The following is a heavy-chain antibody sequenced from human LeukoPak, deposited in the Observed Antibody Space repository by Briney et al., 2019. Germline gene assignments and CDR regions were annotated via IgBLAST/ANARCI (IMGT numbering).Heavy chain of an antibody. CDR1: GYTLTSYG. V-gene: IGHV1-18*01. D-gene: IGHD3-10*01. J-gene: IGHJ5*02. CDR2: ISAYNGNT. CDR3: ARDVGSGSYYIGYNWFDP. Sequence: ASVKVSCKASGYTLTSYGISWVRQAPGQGLEWMGWISAYNGNTNYAQKLQGRVTMTPDTSTSTAYMELRSLRSDDTAVYYCARDVGSGSYYIGYNWFDPWGQGTLVTVSS.